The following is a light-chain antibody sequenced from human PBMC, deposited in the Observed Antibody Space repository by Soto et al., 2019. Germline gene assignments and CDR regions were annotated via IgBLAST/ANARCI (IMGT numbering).Light chain of an antibody. CDR2: LGS. CDR1: QSLVHSNGYNY. J-gene: IGKJ5*01. V-gene: IGKV2-28*01. Sequence: DIVMTQSPLSLPVTPREPASISCRSSQSLVHSNGYNYLDWYLQKPGQSPQLLIYLGSNRASGVPDRFSGSGSGTDFTLKISRVEAEDVGVYYCMQALQTPTFGQGTRLEIK. CDR3: MQALQTPT.